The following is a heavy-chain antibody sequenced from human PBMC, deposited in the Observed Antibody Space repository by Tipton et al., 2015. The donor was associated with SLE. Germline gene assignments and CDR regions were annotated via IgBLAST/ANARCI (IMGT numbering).Heavy chain of an antibody. CDR3: ARGRIAAAAEYYYMDV. CDR1: GGSFSGYY. V-gene: IGHV3-30*03. J-gene: IGHJ6*03. D-gene: IGHD6-13*01. CDR2: ISYDGSNK. Sequence: LSLTCAVYGGSFSGYYWSWIRQPPGKGLEWVAVISYDGSNKYYADSVKGRFTVSRDNSKNTLYLQMNSLRAEDTAVYYCARGRIAAAAEYYYMDVWGKGTTVTVSS.